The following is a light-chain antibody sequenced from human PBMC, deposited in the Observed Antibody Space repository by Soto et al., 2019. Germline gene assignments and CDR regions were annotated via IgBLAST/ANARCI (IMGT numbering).Light chain of an antibody. CDR3: SSYEGGYYV. CDR1: SSDVGNYNY. V-gene: IGLV2-14*03. CDR2: GVS. J-gene: IGLJ1*01. Sequence: QSVLTQPASVSGSPGQSITISCTGTSSDVGNYNYVSWYQQHPGKAPKLMIFGVSNRPSGVSDRFSGSKSGNTASLTISGLQAEDEADYHCSSYEGGYYVFGTGTKVTVL.